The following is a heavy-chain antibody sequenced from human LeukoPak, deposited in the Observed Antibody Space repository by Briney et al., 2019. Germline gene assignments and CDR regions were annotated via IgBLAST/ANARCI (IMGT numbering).Heavy chain of an antibody. J-gene: IGHJ4*02. D-gene: IGHD2-15*01. CDR2: ISSTSIYI. CDR1: GFTFSSYG. CDR3: ARAGYCSGGSCYGSDY. V-gene: IGHV3-21*01. Sequence: GGSLRLSCAASGFTFSSYGLNWVRQAPGKGLEWLSSISSTSIYIYYADSVKGRYTISRENAKNSLYLQMNSLRAEDTAVYYCARAGYCSGGSCYGSDYWGLGTLVSVSS.